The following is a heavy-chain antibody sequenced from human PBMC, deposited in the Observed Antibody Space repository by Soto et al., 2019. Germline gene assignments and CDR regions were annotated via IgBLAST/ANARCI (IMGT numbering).Heavy chain of an antibody. D-gene: IGHD3-22*01. Sequence: SETQSLTCTVSGGSITSYYWSWIRQPPGKGLEWIGYIYYSGITNYNPSLKSRVTISVDTSKNQFSLKLSSVTAADTAVYYCARAGRSSGSSWGSWGQGAMVTVSA. CDR3: ARAGRSSGSSWGS. CDR2: IYYSGIT. J-gene: IGHJ5*02. CDR1: GGSITSYY. V-gene: IGHV4-59*01.